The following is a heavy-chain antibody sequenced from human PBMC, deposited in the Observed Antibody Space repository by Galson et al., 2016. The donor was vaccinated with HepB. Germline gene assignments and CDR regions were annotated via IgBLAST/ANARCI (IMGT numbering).Heavy chain of an antibody. CDR1: GLSVSNNY. V-gene: IGHV3-53*01. D-gene: IGHD3-3*01. J-gene: IGHJ3*02. CDR3: AREFRSPSGILEWLLYGAFDI. CDR2: IYSGGNT. Sequence: LRLSCAASGLSVSNNYMSWVRQAPGKGLEWVSVIYSGGNTYYADSVKGRFTISRDNSKNTVCLQMNSLRVEDTATYYCAREFRSPSGILEWLLYGAFDIWGQGTMVTVSS.